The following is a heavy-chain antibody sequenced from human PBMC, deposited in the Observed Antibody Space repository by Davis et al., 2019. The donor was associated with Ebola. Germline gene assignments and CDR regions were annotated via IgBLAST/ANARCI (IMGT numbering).Heavy chain of an antibody. CDR1: GFTFSSYS. Sequence: GESLKISCAASGFTFSSYSMNWVRQAPGKGLEWVSSISSSSSYIYYADSVKGRFTISRDNAKNSLYLQMNSLRAEDTAVYYCAKDRGAAAGTPDYWGQGTLVTVSS. CDR2: ISSSSSYI. CDR3: AKDRGAAAGTPDY. D-gene: IGHD6-13*01. J-gene: IGHJ4*02. V-gene: IGHV3-21*01.